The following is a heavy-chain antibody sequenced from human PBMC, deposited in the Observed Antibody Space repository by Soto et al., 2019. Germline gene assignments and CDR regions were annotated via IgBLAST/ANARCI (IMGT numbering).Heavy chain of an antibody. CDR1: GASISSYY. Sequence: SETLSLTCTVSGASISSYYWSWLRQPPGKGLEWIGYIYYSGSTNYNPSLKSRLTISVDTSKNQFSLKLSSVTAADTAVYDCARRYGSSFDYWGQGTLVTVSS. V-gene: IGHV4-59*08. D-gene: IGHD1-1*01. CDR3: ARRYGSSFDY. J-gene: IGHJ4*02. CDR2: IYYSGST.